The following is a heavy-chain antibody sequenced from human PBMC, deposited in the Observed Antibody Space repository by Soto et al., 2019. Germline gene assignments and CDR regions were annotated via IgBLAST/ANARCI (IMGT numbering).Heavy chain of an antibody. V-gene: IGHV1-69*13. Sequence: SVKVSCKASGGTFSSYPITWVRQAPGQGLEWMGGIIPIFGTTDYAQKFQGRVTITADESTSTAYMELSSLRSEDTAVYYCARAPRKKVRGSRFLLAATDVWGQGTTVTAS. CDR3: ARAPRKKVRGSRFLLAATDV. CDR2: IIPIFGTT. D-gene: IGHD3-10*01. CDR1: GGTFSSYP. J-gene: IGHJ6*02.